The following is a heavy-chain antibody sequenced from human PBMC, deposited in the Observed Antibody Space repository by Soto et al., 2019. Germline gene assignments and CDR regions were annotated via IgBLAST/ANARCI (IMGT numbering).Heavy chain of an antibody. CDR3: ARAFYGSEIGNYYFDY. Sequence: QVQLVESGGGVVQPGRSLRLSCGASGFTFSSHAMHWVRQAPGKGLEWVAVISYDGINKYYADSVKGRFTISRDNSENTMYLQMNSLRAEDTAVYYCARAFYGSEIGNYYFDYWGQGTLVTVSS. J-gene: IGHJ4*02. V-gene: IGHV3-30-3*01. CDR1: GFTFSSHA. D-gene: IGHD3-10*01. CDR2: ISYDGINK.